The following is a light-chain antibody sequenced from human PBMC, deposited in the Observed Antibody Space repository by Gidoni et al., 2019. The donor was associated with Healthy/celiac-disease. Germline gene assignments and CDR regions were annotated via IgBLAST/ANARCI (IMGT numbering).Light chain of an antibody. Sequence: EIVMTQSPATLSVSPGERATLSCRASQSVSSNLAWYQQKPGQAPRLLIYGASTRATGLPARFSGSGSGTEFPLIISRLPSEDFAVYYCQQYNNWHFFXGXTKVEIK. CDR2: GAS. CDR3: QQYNNWHF. V-gene: IGKV3-15*01. CDR1: QSVSSN. J-gene: IGKJ4*01.